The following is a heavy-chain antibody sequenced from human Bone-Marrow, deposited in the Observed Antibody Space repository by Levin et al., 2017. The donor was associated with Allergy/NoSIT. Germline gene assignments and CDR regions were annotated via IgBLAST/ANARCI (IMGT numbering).Heavy chain of an antibody. CDR2: IRSKATNNTT. J-gene: IGHJ6*02. CDR3: TRGQGYRLLPNASSGYYLYYGMDV. D-gene: IGHD2-2*01. CDR1: GFTFSDTT. Sequence: GGSLRLSCVASGFTFSDTTMHWVRQASGKGLQWVGRIRSKATNNTTTYAASVKGRFTISRDDSKSTTYLQMNSLKIEDTAVYYCTRGQGYRLLPNASSGYYLYYGMDVWGLGTTVTVSS. V-gene: IGHV3-73*01.